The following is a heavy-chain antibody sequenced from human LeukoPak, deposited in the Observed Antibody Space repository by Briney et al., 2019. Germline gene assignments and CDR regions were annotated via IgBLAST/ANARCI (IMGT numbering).Heavy chain of an antibody. V-gene: IGHV1-18*01. D-gene: IGHD6-19*01. CDR3: ARVEEGYTSGWSWFDP. CDR2: ISAYNGNK. J-gene: IGHJ5*02. CDR1: GYTFTSYG. Sequence: ASVKVSCKASGYTFTSYGISWVRQAPGQGLEWMGWISAYNGNKKDALKFRGRVTMTTDTSTSTAFMELRSLRSDDTAVYYCARVEEGYTSGWSWFDPWGQGTLVTVSS.